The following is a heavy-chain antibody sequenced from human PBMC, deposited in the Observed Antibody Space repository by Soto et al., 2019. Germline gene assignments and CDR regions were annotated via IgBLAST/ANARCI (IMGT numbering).Heavy chain of an antibody. V-gene: IGHV3-53*01. CDR2: IYSGGST. CDR3: ARARSYYDILTGPLDY. D-gene: IGHD3-9*01. J-gene: IGHJ4*02. Sequence: GGSLRLSCAASGFTVSSNCMSWVRQAPGKGLEWVSVIYSGGSTYYADSVKGRFAISRDNSKNTLYLQMNSLRAEDTAVYYCARARSYYDILTGPLDYWGQGTLVTVSS. CDR1: GFTVSSNC.